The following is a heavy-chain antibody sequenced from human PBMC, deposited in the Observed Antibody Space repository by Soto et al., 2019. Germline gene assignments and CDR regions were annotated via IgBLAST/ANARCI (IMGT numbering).Heavy chain of an antibody. J-gene: IGHJ6*02. CDR3: ARDGRDAYGMDV. Sequence: PSETLSLTCTVSGGSISSHYWSWVRQAPGKGLEWIGHIYYRGSTSYNPSLRSRSTISVDTSNNKFSLKLNSVTTADTAVYYCARDGRDAYGMDVWGQGNKVTVSS. CDR1: GGSISSHY. CDR2: IYYRGST. V-gene: IGHV4-59*11. D-gene: IGHD1-26*01.